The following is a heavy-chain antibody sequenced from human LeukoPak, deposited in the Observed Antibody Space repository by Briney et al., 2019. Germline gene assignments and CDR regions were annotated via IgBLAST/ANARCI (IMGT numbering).Heavy chain of an antibody. CDR2: IYYSVST. CDR1: GDSIGGYY. J-gene: IGHJ5*02. CDR3: ARDNKIGSIAWYNWFDP. V-gene: IGHV4-59*01. D-gene: IGHD6-19*01. Sequence: SETLSLTCTVSGDSIGGYYWTWIRQPPGKGLEWIGNIYYSVSTNYNPSLKSRVTLSVDTSKNQFSLRLRSLTAADTAVYYCARDNKIGSIAWYNWFDPWGQGTLVTVSS.